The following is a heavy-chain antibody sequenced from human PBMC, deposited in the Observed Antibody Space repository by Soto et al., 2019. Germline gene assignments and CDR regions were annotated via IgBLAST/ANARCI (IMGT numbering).Heavy chain of an antibody. V-gene: IGHV3-21*01. D-gene: IGHD5-18*01. CDR2: ISSSSSYI. CDR1: GFTFSSYS. J-gene: IGHJ6*02. Sequence: GGSLRLSCAASGFTFSSYSMNWVRQAPGKGLEWVSSISSSSSYIYYADSVKGRFTISRDNAKNSLYLQMNSLRAEDTAVYYCARDGRGGYSYGQPPRGGYYGMDAWGQGTTVTVSS. CDR3: ARDGRGGYSYGQPPRGGYYGMDA.